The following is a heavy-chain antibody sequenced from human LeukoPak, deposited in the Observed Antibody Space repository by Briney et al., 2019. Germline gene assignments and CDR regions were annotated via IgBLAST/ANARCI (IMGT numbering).Heavy chain of an antibody. Sequence: SETLSLTCTVSGGSISSSSYYWGWIRQPPGKGLEWIGSIYYSGSTYYNPSLKSRVTISVDTSKSQFSLKLSSVTAADTAVYYCARHVSGWYYFDYWGQGTLVTVSS. J-gene: IGHJ4*02. CDR3: ARHVSGWYYFDY. V-gene: IGHV4-39*01. D-gene: IGHD6-19*01. CDR2: IYYSGST. CDR1: GGSISSSSYY.